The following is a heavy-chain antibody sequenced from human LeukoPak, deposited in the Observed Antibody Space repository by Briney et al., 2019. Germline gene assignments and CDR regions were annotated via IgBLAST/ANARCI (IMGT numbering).Heavy chain of an antibody. Sequence: GGSLRLSCAASGFTFSSYAMHWVRQAPGEGLEWVSTTSGSADNTNYAEAVKGRFTISRDNSKNTMYLQMNSLRAEDTAVYYCAKQGFGCWGQGTLVTVSS. V-gene: IGHV3-23*01. CDR3: AKQGFGC. J-gene: IGHJ4*02. CDR1: GFTFSSYA. CDR2: TSGSADNT.